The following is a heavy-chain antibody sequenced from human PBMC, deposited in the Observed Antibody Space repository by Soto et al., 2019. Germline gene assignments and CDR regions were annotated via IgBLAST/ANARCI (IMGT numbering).Heavy chain of an antibody. J-gene: IGHJ4*02. CDR1: GFTFSNYA. V-gene: IGHV3-23*01. Sequence: EVQLLESGGGLVQPGGSLRLSCAASGFTFSNYAMSWVRQAPGQGLEWVSAISGSGGSTYYADSVKGRFTICRDNSKNTLYRQMNSLIAEDTAVYYCAKEPVPAACLLPLDYWGKGTLVTVSS. D-gene: IGHD2-2*01. CDR2: ISGSGGST. CDR3: AKEPVPAACLLPLDY.